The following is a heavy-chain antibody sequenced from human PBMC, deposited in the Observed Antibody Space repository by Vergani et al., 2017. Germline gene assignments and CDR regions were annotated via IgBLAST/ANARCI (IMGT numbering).Heavy chain of an antibody. CDR1: GFTFSSYA. V-gene: IGHV3-30-3*01. D-gene: IGHD2-21*01. CDR3: ARDSLYCGGDCYSFDY. CDR2: ISYDGSNK. Sequence: VQLVESGGGLVQPGRSLRLSCAASGFTFSSYAMHWVRQAPGKGLEWVAVISYDGSNKYYADSVKGRFTISRDNSKNTLYLQMNSLRAEDTAVYYCARDSLYCGGDCYSFDYWGQGTLVTVSS. J-gene: IGHJ4*02.